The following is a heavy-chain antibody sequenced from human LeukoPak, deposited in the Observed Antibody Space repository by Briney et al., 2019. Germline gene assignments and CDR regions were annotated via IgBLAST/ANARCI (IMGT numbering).Heavy chain of an antibody. D-gene: IGHD3-22*01. Sequence: GGSLRLSCAASGFTFSDYYMSWIRQAPGKGLEWVSSISSSSYIYYADSVKGRFTISRDNAKNSLYLQMNSLRAEDTAVYYCARDRGDSSGYLTPLDAFDIWGQGTMVTVSS. V-gene: IGHV3-69-1*01. CDR1: GFTFSDYY. CDR2: ISSSSYI. J-gene: IGHJ3*02. CDR3: ARDRGDSSGYLTPLDAFDI.